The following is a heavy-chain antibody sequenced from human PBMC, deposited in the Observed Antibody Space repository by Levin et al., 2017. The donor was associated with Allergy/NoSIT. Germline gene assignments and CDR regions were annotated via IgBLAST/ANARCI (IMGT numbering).Heavy chain of an antibody. CDR3: TRVGRGYSLGGGFDY. V-gene: IGHV3-30-3*01. D-gene: IGHD3-16*01. J-gene: IGHJ4*02. CDR2: ISHDATER. CDR1: GLPFSGYA. Sequence: QPGGSLRLSCAVSGLPFSGYAMHWVRQAPGRGLDWVASISHDATERYADSVRGRFIISRDNSKTTIYLEMSSLRPDDTALYYCTRVGRGYSLGGGFDYWGQGTLVTVSS.